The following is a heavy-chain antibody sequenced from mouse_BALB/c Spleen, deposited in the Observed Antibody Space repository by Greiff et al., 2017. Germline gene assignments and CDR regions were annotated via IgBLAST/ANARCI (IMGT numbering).Heavy chain of an antibody. CDR2: ILPGSGST. CDR3: ARWDYYGSSYGAMDY. D-gene: IGHD1-1*01. Sequence: QVQLKESGAELMKPGASVKISCKATGYTFSSYWIEWVKQRPGHGLEWIGEILPGSGSTNYNEKFKGKATFTADTSSNTAYMQLSSLTSEDSAVYYCARWDYYGSSYGAMDYWGQGTSVTVSS. CDR1: GYTFSSYW. J-gene: IGHJ4*01. V-gene: IGHV1-9*01.